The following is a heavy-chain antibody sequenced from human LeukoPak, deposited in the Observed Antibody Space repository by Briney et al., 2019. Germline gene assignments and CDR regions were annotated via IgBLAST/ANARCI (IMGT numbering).Heavy chain of an antibody. D-gene: IGHD2-15*01. J-gene: IGHJ4*02. Sequence: SETLXXXXXXXGGSFXGYYWSWIRQPPGKGLEWIGEINHSGSTNYNPSLKSRVTISVDTSKNQFSLKLSSVTAADTAVYYCATLRYCSGGSCYSPFDYWGQGTLVTVSS. CDR3: ATLRYCSGGSCYSPFDY. CDR2: INHSGST. V-gene: IGHV4-34*01. CDR1: GGSFXGYY.